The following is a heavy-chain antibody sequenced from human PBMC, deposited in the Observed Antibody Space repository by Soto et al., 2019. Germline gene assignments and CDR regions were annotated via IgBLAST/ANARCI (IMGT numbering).Heavy chain of an antibody. Sequence: GASVKVSCKASGYTFTGYYMHWVRQAPGQGLEWMGWINPNSGGTNYAQKFQGRVTMTRDTSISTAYMELSRLRSDDTAVYYCARSHYDILTGYYDAFDIWGQGTMVTVSS. J-gene: IGHJ3*02. D-gene: IGHD3-9*01. CDR3: ARSHYDILTGYYDAFDI. CDR2: INPNSGGT. V-gene: IGHV1-2*02. CDR1: GYTFTGYY.